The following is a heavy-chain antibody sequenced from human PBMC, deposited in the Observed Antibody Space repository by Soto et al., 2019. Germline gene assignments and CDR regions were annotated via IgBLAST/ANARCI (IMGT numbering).Heavy chain of an antibody. D-gene: IGHD4-17*01. J-gene: IGHJ4*02. CDR3: AKADGDYVLDY. Sequence: GGSLRLSCAASGFTFSSYGMHWVRQAPGKGLEWVAVISYDGSNKYYADSVKGRFTISRDNSKNTLYLQMNSLRAEDTAVYYCAKADGDYVLDYWGQGTLVTVSS. CDR2: ISYDGSNK. CDR1: GFTFSSYG. V-gene: IGHV3-30*18.